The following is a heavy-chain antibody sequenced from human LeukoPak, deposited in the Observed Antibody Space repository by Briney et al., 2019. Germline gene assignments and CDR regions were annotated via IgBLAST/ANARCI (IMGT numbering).Heavy chain of an antibody. CDR3: AKTTYDILTGYLLDLFDY. CDR2: ISGSGGST. CDR1: EFTFSSYA. Sequence: GGSLRLSCAASEFTFSSYAMSWVRQAPGQGLKWVSAISGSGGSTYYADSVKGRFTISRDNSKNTLYLQMNSLRAEDTAVYYCAKTTYDILTGYLLDLFDYWGQGTLVTVSS. D-gene: IGHD3-9*01. J-gene: IGHJ4*02. V-gene: IGHV3-23*01.